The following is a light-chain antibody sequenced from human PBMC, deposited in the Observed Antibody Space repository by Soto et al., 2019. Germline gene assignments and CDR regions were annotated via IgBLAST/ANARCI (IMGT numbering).Light chain of an antibody. J-gene: IGLJ1*01. V-gene: IGLV2-14*01. CDR3: ASFTSISTYV. Sequence: QSALTQPASVSGSPGQSITISCGGTGDDRGGYNFVSWYQHHPGKAPKLIIYDVTHRPSGVSERFSGSKSGFMASLTISGLQPEDESHYYCASFTSISTYVFGTGTKLTVL. CDR1: GDDRGGYNF. CDR2: DVT.